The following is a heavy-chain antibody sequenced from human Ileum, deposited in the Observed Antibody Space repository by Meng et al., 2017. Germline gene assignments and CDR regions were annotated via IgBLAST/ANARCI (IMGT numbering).Heavy chain of an antibody. J-gene: IGHJ5*02. Sequence: VQLSQSGAEVKKPASSVNVACKASGGPFSSYTISWVRQAPGQGLEWMGRSIPLRGTANYAQKFQDRVTITADKSTSTAYMELSRLTTEDTAMCYCVTDNDRVYLDPWGQCTLVTVSS. CDR1: GGPFSSYT. CDR3: VTDNDRVYLDP. D-gene: IGHD2-2*01. V-gene: IGHV1-69*08. CDR2: SIPLRGTA.